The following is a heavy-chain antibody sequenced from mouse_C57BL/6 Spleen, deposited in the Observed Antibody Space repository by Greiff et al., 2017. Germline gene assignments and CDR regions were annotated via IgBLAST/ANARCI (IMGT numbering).Heavy chain of an antibody. D-gene: IGHD1-1*01. CDR2: IDPANGNT. J-gene: IGHJ1*03. Sequence: EVQLQQSVAELVRPRASVKLSCTASGFNIKNTYMHWVKQRPEQGLEWIGRIDPANGNTKYAPKFQGKATITADTSSNTAYLQLSSLTAEDTAIYYCARGEGYGSSHWYFDVWGTGTTVTVSS. V-gene: IGHV14-3*01. CDR3: ARGEGYGSSHWYFDV. CDR1: GFNIKNTY.